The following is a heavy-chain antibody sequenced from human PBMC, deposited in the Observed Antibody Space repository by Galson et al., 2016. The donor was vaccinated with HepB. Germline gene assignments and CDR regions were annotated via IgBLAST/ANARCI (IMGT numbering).Heavy chain of an antibody. Sequence: SETLSLTCTVSGGSISSSYWSWIRQPPGEGLEWIGYIYYSGNTNYNPSLKSRVTISVDTSKNQFSLRLSSVTAADTAVYYCAREYRGYCSGGSCYSVDAFDFWGQGTMVTVSS. V-gene: IGHV4-59*01. J-gene: IGHJ3*01. CDR1: GGSISSSY. D-gene: IGHD2-15*01. CDR2: IYYSGNT. CDR3: AREYRGYCSGGSCYSVDAFDF.